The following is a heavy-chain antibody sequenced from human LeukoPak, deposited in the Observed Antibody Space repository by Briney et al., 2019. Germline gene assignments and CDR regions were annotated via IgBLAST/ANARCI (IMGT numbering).Heavy chain of an antibody. CDR1: GFTVDSNY. D-gene: IGHD5-24*01. CDR2: IKQDGSEK. Sequence: GGSLRLSCAASGFTVDSNYLSWVRQAPGKGLEWVANIKQDGSEKYYVDSVKGRFTISRDNAKNSLYLQMNSLRAEDTAVYYCARAARSRWLDYWGQGTLVTVSS. V-gene: IGHV3-7*01. J-gene: IGHJ4*02. CDR3: ARAARSRWLDY.